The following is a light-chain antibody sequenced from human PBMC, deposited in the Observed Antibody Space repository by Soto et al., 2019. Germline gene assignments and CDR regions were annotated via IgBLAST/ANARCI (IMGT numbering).Light chain of an antibody. Sequence: AIQLTQSPSSLSASVGDRVTITCRASQGISSALPWYQQKPGKAPKLLIYDASSLESGVPSRFSGSGSGTDFTLTISSLQPEDFATYYCQQFNNYPHRGFTFGPGTKVDIK. J-gene: IGKJ3*01. CDR3: QQFNNYPHRGFT. CDR1: QGISSA. CDR2: DAS. V-gene: IGKV1D-13*01.